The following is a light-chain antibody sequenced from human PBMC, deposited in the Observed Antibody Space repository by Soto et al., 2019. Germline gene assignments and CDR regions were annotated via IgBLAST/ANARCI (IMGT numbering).Light chain of an antibody. V-gene: IGKV3D-20*02. CDR3: QQRSNWPPT. J-gene: IGKJ5*01. CDR2: GAS. CDR1: QSVSSSY. Sequence: EIVWTKSPGTLSLSPGEIATLACRASQSVSSSYLAWYQQKPGQAPRLLIHGASTRATGIPDRFSGSGSGTDFSLTISRLEPEDFAVYYCQQRSNWPPTFGQGTRLEIK.